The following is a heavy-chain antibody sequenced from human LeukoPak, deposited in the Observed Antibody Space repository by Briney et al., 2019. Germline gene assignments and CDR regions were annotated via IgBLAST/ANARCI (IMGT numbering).Heavy chain of an antibody. CDR1: GYTFTSYG. CDR2: ISAYNGNT. V-gene: IGHV1-18*01. D-gene: IGHD3-9*01. J-gene: IGHJ2*01. Sequence: GASVKVSCKASGYTFTSYGISWVRQAPGQGLEWMGWISAYNGNTNYAQKLQGRVTMTTDTSTSTAYMELRSLRSDDTAMYYCARQKTYYDILTGYQDWYSDLWGRGTLVTVSS. CDR3: ARQKTYYDILTGYQDWYSDL.